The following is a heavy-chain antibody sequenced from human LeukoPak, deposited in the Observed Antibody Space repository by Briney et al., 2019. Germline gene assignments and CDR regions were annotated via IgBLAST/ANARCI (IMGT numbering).Heavy chain of an antibody. J-gene: IGHJ4*02. Sequence: SETLSLTCTVSGGSISSYYWSWIRQPPGKGLEWIGSIHYSGSTTYNPSLKSRVTISVDTSKNQFSLKLSSVTAADTAVYYCARRLGGTSTGFDYWGQGALVTVSS. CDR1: GGSISSYY. CDR3: ARRLGGTSTGFDY. V-gene: IGHV4-59*08. CDR2: IHYSGST. D-gene: IGHD2-2*01.